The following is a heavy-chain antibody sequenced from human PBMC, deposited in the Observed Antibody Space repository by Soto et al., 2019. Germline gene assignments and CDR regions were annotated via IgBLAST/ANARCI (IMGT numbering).Heavy chain of an antibody. D-gene: IGHD4-17*01. CDR3: ARGPNDYGDYVPAMDV. CDR2: INSDGSST. Sequence: EVQLVESGGGLVQPGGSLRLSCAASGFTFSSYWMQWVRQAPGKGLVWVSRINSDGSSTNYADSVKGRFTISRDNAKNTLYLQMNSLRAEDMAVYYCARGPNDYGDYVPAMDVWGQGTTVTVSS. CDR1: GFTFSSYW. J-gene: IGHJ6*02. V-gene: IGHV3-74*01.